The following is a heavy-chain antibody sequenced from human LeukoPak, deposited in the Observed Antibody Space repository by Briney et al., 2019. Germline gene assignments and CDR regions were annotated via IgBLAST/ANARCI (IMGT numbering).Heavy chain of an antibody. J-gene: IGHJ4*02. CDR1: GGSISHYY. CDR2: FYYSGTS. V-gene: IGHV4-59*08. Sequence: SETLSLTCTVSGGSISHYYWSWLRQPPGKGLEWIGYFYYSGTSRYNPSLKSRVTFSADTSENQFSLKLTSVTAADTAVYYCARHYYGDVYYFDFWGQGTLVTVSS. D-gene: IGHD3-16*01. CDR3: ARHYYGDVYYFDF.